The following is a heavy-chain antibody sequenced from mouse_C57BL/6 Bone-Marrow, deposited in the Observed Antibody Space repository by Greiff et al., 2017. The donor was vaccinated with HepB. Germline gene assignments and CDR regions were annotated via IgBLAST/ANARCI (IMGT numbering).Heavy chain of an antibody. J-gene: IGHJ3*01. CDR1: GYTFTNYW. CDR3: ARSGFSGFAY. CDR2: IYPGGGYT. V-gene: IGHV1-63*01. D-gene: IGHD3-1*01. Sequence: LQESGAELVRPGPSVKMSCKASGYTFTNYWIGWAKQRPGHGLEWIGDIYPGGGYTNYNEKFKGKATLTADKSSSTAYMQFSSLTSEDSAIYYCARSGFSGFAYWGQGTLVTVSA.